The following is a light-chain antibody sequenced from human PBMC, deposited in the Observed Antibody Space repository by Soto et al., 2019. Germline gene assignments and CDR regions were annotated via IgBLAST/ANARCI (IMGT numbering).Light chain of an antibody. CDR3: SSYTSSSTLYV. Sequence: QSALTQPASVSGSPGQSITISCTGTSSDVGGYNYVSWYQQHPGKASKLMIYDVSNRPSGVSNRFSGSKSGNTASLTISWLQAEDEADYYCSSYTSSSTLYVFGTGTKVTVL. J-gene: IGLJ1*01. V-gene: IGLV2-14*01. CDR2: DVS. CDR1: SSDVGGYNY.